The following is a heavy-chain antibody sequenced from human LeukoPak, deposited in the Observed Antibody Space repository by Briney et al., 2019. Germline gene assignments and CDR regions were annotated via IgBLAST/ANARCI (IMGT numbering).Heavy chain of an antibody. Sequence: SETLSLTCTVSGGSISSSSYYWGWIRQPPGKGLEWIGIIYYSGSTYYNPSLKSRVTISIDTSKNQFSLKLSSVTAADTAVYYCARLVGYYYYMDVWGKGTTVTVSS. CDR3: ARLVGYYYYMDV. CDR2: IYYSGST. V-gene: IGHV4-39*01. CDR1: GGSISSSSYY. J-gene: IGHJ6*03. D-gene: IGHD2-15*01.